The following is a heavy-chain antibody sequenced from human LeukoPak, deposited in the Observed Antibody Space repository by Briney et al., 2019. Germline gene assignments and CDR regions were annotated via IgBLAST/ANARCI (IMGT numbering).Heavy chain of an antibody. J-gene: IGHJ4*02. CDR3: ATEGPIAAAAPRWGFDY. CDR1: GFTFSSYA. D-gene: IGHD6-13*01. V-gene: IGHV3-23*01. Sequence: PGGSLRLSCAASGFTFSSYAMSWVRQAPGKGLEWVSAISGSGGSTYYADSVKGRFTISRDNSKNTLYLQMNSLRAEDTAVYYCATEGPIAAAAPRWGFDYWGQGTLVTVSS. CDR2: ISGSGGST.